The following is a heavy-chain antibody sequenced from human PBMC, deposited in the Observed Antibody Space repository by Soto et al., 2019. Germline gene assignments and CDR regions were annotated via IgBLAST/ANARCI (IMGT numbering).Heavy chain of an antibody. CDR3: ARAKGAVITRWYYYYDGMDV. J-gene: IGHJ6*02. CDR2: IYYSGST. V-gene: IGHV4-59*01. CDR1: GGSISSYY. D-gene: IGHD3-22*01. Sequence: QVQLQESGPGLVKPSETLSLTCTVSGGSISSYYWSWIRQPPGKGLEWIGYIYYSGSTNYNPSLKSRVTIAVDTSKNQFSLKLSSVTAADTAVYYCARAKGAVITRWYYYYDGMDVWGQGTTVTVSS.